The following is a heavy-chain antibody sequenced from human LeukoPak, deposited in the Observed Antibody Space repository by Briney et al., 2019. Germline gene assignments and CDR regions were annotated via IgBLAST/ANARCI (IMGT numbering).Heavy chain of an antibody. CDR3: GKEGGLYDSGGYFDY. CDR2: VSSSGGRT. Sequence: GGSLRLSCAASGFTFSSYALGWVRQAPGKGLEWVSTVSSSGGRTYYADSVKGRFTISRDNSQNTLYLQMNSLRAEDTAVYYCGKEGGLYDSGGYFDYWAQGTLVTVSS. V-gene: IGHV3-23*01. CDR1: GFTFSSYA. D-gene: IGHD3-3*01. J-gene: IGHJ4*02.